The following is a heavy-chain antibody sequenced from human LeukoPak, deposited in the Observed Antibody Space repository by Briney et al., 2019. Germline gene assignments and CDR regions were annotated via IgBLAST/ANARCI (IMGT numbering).Heavy chain of an antibody. CDR2: IIPIFGTA. CDR3: ARDLSSGWFDY. D-gene: IGHD6-19*01. V-gene: IGHV1-69*05. J-gene: IGHJ5*01. Sequence: SVKVSCKASGGTFSSYTISWVRQAPGQGLEWMGGIIPIFGTANYAQKFQGRVTITTDESTSTAYMELRSLRSDDTAVYYCARDLSSGWFDYWGQGTLVTVSS. CDR1: GGTFSSYT.